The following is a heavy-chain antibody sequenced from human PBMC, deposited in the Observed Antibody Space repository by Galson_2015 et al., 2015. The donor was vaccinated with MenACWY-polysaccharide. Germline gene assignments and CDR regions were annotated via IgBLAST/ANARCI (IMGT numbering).Heavy chain of an antibody. J-gene: IGHJ4*02. D-gene: IGHD6-19*01. CDR2: ISIDGRNT. V-gene: IGHV3-23*01. CDR1: GFTFSAYT. CDR3: VKAHEASGWNRGPGY. Sequence: SLRLSCAASGFTFSAYTMSWIRQAPGKGLEWVTVISIDGRNTYYADPVKGRFTISRDNSKNTLFLQMNGLTAEDTAVYYCVKAHEASGWNRGPGYWGQGTLVTVPS.